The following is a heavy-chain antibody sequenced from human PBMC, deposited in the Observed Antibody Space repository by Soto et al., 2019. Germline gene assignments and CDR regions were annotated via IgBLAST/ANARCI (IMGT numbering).Heavy chain of an antibody. V-gene: IGHV3-23*01. CDR1: GFTFSSYA. Sequence: EVQLLESGGGLAQPGGSLRLSCAASGFTFSSYAMSWVRQAPGKGLEWVSAISGSGGSTYYADSVKGRFTISRDNSKNTLYLQMNSLRAEDTAVYYCAKRTLGVVITDYFDYWGQGTLVTVSS. CDR2: ISGSGGST. CDR3: AKRTLGVVITDYFDY. D-gene: IGHD3-22*01. J-gene: IGHJ4*02.